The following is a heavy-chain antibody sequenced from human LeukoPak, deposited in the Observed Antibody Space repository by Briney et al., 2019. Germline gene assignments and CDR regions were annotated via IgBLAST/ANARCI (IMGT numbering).Heavy chain of an antibody. CDR2: IYHSGTT. D-gene: IGHD3-10*01. Sequence: SETLSLTCTVSGGSISSYYWSWIRQPPGKGLEWIGYIYHSGTTYYNPSLQSRVTMSVDTSKNQFSLKLSSVTAVDTAVYYCARKENVYYYFDYWGQGTLVTVSS. J-gene: IGHJ4*02. V-gene: IGHV4-59*12. CDR3: ARKENVYYYFDY. CDR1: GGSISSYY.